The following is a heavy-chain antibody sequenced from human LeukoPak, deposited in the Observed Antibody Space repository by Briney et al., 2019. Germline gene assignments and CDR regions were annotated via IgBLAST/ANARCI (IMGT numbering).Heavy chain of an antibody. J-gene: IGHJ4*02. CDR3: AIDPNWGIHY. CDR2: IGGSGGDI. D-gene: IGHD7-27*01. Sequence: GGSLRLSCAASGFTFSTYTMYWVRQPPGKGLEWVSIIGGSGGDIHHADSVKGRFTISRDNSKNTLYLQMNSLRVEDTAIYYCAIDPNWGIHYWGQGVLVTVSS. CDR1: GFTFSTYT. V-gene: IGHV3-23*01.